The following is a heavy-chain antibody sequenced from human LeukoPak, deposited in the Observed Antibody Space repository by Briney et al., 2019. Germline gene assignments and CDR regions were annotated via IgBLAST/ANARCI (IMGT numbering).Heavy chain of an antibody. Sequence: SETLSLTCAVYGGSFSGYYWSWIRQPPGKGLEWIGEINHSGSTNYNPSLKSRVTISVDTPKNQFSLKLSSVTAADTAVYYCARGSNDFWSGYDTGIRWGWFDPWGQGTLVTVSS. CDR3: ARGSNDFWSGYDTGIRWGWFDP. D-gene: IGHD3-3*01. V-gene: IGHV4-34*01. J-gene: IGHJ5*02. CDR2: INHSGST. CDR1: GGSFSGYY.